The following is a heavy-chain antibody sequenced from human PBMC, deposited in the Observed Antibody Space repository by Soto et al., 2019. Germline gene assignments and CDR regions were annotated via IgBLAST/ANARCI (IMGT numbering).Heavy chain of an antibody. Sequence: ASVKVSCKASGYTFTSYYIHWVRRAPGQGLEWMGIINPSGGSTSYAQKFQGRVTMTRDTSTSTVYMELSSLRSEDTAVYYCARGSKQQRTLFILPHDAFDIWGQGTMVTVSS. CDR1: GYTFTSYY. V-gene: IGHV1-46*01. D-gene: IGHD6-13*01. J-gene: IGHJ3*02. CDR3: ARGSKQQRTLFILPHDAFDI. CDR2: INPSGGST.